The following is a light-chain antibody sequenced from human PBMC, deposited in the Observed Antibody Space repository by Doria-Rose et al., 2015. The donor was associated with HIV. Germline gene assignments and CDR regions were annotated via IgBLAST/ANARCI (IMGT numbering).Light chain of an antibody. CDR1: SSDVGGYNY. CDR2: DVN. CDR3: SSYTSSRSPGV. V-gene: IGLV2-14*03. Sequence: QSALIQPASVSGSPGQSITISCTGTSSDVGGYNYVSWYQQYPGKAPKLMIYDVNNRPSGVSSRFSGSKSGNTASLIISGLQAEDEAEYFCSSYTSSRSPGVFGGGTKVTVL. J-gene: IGLJ3*02.